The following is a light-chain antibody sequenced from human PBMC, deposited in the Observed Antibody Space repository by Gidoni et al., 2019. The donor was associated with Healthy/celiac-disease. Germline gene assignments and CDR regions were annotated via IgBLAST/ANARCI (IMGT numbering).Light chain of an antibody. CDR2: AAS. V-gene: IGKV1-39*01. CDR3: QQSYSTRWT. CDR1: QSISSY. J-gene: IGKJ1*01. Sequence: DIQMTQSPSSLSASVGDRVTITCRASQSISSYLNWYQQKPGKAPKLLIYAASSLQSGVPSRFSGSVSGTDFTLPISSLQPEDFATYYCQQSYSTRWTFGQGTKVEIK.